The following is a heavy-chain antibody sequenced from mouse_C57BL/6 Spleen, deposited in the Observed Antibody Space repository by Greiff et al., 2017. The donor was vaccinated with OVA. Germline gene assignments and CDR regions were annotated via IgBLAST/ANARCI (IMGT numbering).Heavy chain of an antibody. CDR3: ARATSVVATRDFDV. V-gene: IGHV1-85*01. CDR2: IYPRDGST. Sequence: QVQLQQSGPELVKPGASVKLSCKASGYTFKSYDINWVKQRPGQGLEWIGWIYPRDGSTKYNEKFQGKATLTVDTSSSAAYMQRHSLTSEDSAVYFCARATSVVATRDFDVWGTGTTVTVSS. J-gene: IGHJ1*03. CDR1: GYTFKSYD. D-gene: IGHD1-1*01.